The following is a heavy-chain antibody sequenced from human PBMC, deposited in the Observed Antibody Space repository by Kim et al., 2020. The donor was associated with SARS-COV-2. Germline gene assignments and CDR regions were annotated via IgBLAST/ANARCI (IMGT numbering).Heavy chain of an antibody. CDR3: ARDRPFSSSWFFDY. Sequence: NPSLKSRVTISVDTSKNQFSMKLSSVTAADTAVYYCARDRPFSSSWFFDYWGQGTLVTVSS. D-gene: IGHD6-13*01. V-gene: IGHV4-59*01. J-gene: IGHJ4*02.